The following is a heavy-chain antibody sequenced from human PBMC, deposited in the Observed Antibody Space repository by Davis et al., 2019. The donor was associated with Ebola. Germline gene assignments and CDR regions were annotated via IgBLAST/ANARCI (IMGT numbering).Heavy chain of an antibody. V-gene: IGHV4-61*05. CDR2: IFNSGST. J-gene: IGHJ3*02. D-gene: IGHD2-21*01. Sequence: PSETLSLTCTVSGGSISSSSYYWGWIRQPAGEGLEWIGRIFNSGSTKYNPSLKSRVTISLDKTKNQFSLRLTSVTAADTAVYYCARRYCGSVGCYRENDAFDIWGQGTMVTVSS. CDR3: ARRYCGSVGCYRENDAFDI. CDR1: GGSISSSSYY.